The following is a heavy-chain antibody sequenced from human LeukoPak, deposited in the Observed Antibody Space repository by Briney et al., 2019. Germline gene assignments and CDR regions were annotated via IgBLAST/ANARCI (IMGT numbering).Heavy chain of an antibody. V-gene: IGHV4-38-2*01. Sequence: GSLRLSCAASGFTFSSYGMSWVRQAPGKGLEWIGTVYHSGSTYYNPSLKSRVTISVDTSKNQFSLKLSSVTAADTAVYYCARYDVWGSYRAFDYWGQGTLVTVSS. CDR1: GFTFSSYG. J-gene: IGHJ4*02. CDR3: ARYDVWGSYRAFDY. D-gene: IGHD3-16*02. CDR2: VYHSGST.